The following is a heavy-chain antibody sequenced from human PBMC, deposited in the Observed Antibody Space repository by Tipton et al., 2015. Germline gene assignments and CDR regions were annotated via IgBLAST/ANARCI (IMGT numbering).Heavy chain of an antibody. CDR3: ARCWHYYYYYGMDV. J-gene: IGHJ6*02. CDR1: GFTFSSYS. Sequence: SLRLSCAASGFTFSSYSMNWVRQAPGKGLEWVSSISSSNSYIYYADSVKGRFTISRDNAKNSLYLQMNSLRAEDTAVYYCARCWHYYYYYGMDVWGQGTTVTVSS. CDR2: ISSSNSYI. V-gene: IGHV3-21*01.